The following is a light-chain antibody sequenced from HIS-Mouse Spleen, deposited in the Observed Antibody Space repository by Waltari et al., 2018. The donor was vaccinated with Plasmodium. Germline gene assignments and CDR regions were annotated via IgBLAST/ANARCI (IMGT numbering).Light chain of an antibody. CDR2: GAS. Sequence: EMLLTKSPGPLPLSPGEGATLPCRASQSVSSSYLAWYQQKPGQAPRLLIYGASSRATGIPDRFSGSGSGTDFTLTISRLEPEDFAVYYCQQYGSSPLTFGGGTKVEIK. CDR3: QQYGSSPLT. J-gene: IGKJ4*01. V-gene: IGKV3-20*01. CDR1: QSVSSSY.